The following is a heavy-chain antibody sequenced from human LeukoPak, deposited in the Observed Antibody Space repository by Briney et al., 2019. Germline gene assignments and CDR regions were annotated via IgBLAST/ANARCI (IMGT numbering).Heavy chain of an antibody. J-gene: IGHJ4*02. Sequence: GGSLRLSCAASGFTFSSYSMNWVRQAPGKGLEWVSSISSSSSYIYYADSVKGRFTISRDNAENSLYLQMNSLRAEDTAVYYCARDVGIAVADVDYWGQGTLVTVSS. D-gene: IGHD6-19*01. V-gene: IGHV3-21*01. CDR2: ISSSSSYI. CDR1: GFTFSSYS. CDR3: ARDVGIAVADVDY.